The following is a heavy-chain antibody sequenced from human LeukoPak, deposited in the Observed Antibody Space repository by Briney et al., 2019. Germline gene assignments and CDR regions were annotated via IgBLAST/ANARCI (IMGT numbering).Heavy chain of an antibody. CDR2: IIPILGIA. J-gene: IGHJ4*02. CDR3: ARVSARDYSNIGG. CDR1: GGTFSSYT. Sequence: ASVKVSCKXSGGTFSSYTISWVRQAPGQGLEWMGRIIPILGIANYAQKFQGRVTISADKSTSTAYMELSSLRSEDTAVYYCARVSARDYSNIGGWGQGTLVTVSS. D-gene: IGHD4-11*01. V-gene: IGHV1-69*02.